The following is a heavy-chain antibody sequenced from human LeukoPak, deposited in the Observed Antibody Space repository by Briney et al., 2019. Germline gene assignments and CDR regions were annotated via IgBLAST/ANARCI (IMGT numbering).Heavy chain of an antibody. CDR1: GFTFDDYA. Sequence: GGSLRLSCAASGFTFDDYAMHWVRQAPGKGLEWVSLISWDGGSTYYADSVKGRFTISRDNSKNSLYLQMNSLRAEDTALYYCAKALYYDILTGGLDYWGQGTLVTVSS. J-gene: IGHJ4*02. CDR3: AKALYYDILTGGLDY. D-gene: IGHD3-9*01. V-gene: IGHV3-43D*03. CDR2: ISWDGGST.